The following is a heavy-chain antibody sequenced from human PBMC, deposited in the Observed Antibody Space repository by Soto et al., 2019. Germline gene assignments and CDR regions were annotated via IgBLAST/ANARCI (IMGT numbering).Heavy chain of an antibody. D-gene: IGHD3-16*01. V-gene: IGHV1-69*02. CDR3: ARGRGGSPAHDALDI. CDR2: IIPILGIA. J-gene: IGHJ3*02. CDR1: GGTFSSYT. Sequence: QVQLVQSGAEVKKTGSSVKVSCKASGGTFSSYTISWVRQAPGQGLEWMGRIIPILGIANYAQNLQGRVTNTADKSTSTADMELSSQRSEATAVYYCARGRGGSPAHDALDIWGQGTKVTVSS.